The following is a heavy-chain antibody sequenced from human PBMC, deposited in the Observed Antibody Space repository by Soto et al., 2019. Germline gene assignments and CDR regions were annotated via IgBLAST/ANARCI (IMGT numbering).Heavy chain of an antibody. J-gene: IGHJ4*02. CDR1: GGSISSGGYY. D-gene: IGHD4-17*01. CDR3: ARSPEATVTAFDY. Sequence: QVQLQESGPGLVKPSQTLSLTCTVSGGSISSGGYYWSWIRQHPGKGLEWIGYIYYSGSTYYNPSLKSQVTISVDTSKNQSSLKLSSVTAADTAVYYCARSPEATVTAFDYWGQGTLVTVSS. CDR2: IYYSGST. V-gene: IGHV4-31*01.